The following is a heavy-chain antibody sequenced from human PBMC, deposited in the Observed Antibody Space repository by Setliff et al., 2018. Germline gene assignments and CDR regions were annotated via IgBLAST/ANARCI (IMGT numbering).Heavy chain of an antibody. J-gene: IGHJ5*02. CDR2: VNPHSGAT. V-gene: IGHV1-2*02. D-gene: IGHD3-16*01. CDR1: GYTFSESY. Sequence: VASVKVSCKGSGYTFSESYIHWVRRAPGQGLEWMGWVNPHSGATEYAQNFKGRVTMTTDRSIRTAYMELSSLRSDDTGVYYCVRDRRPGNWGFDPWGQGTLVTV. CDR3: VRDRRPGNWGFDP.